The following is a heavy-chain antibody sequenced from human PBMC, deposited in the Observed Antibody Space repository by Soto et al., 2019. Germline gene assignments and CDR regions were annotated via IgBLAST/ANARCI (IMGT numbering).Heavy chain of an antibody. J-gene: IGHJ5*02. D-gene: IGHD3-3*01. CDR2: IYYNGSP. Sequence: SETLSLTCTVSGGSISSYYWDWIRQPPGKGLEWIGAIYYNGSPYYNPSLKSRVTISVDTSKNQFSLKLNSVTAADTAVYYCARHPSNYDVWTGPWGQGTLVTVSS. V-gene: IGHV4-39*01. CDR1: GGSISSYY. CDR3: ARHPSNYDVWTGP.